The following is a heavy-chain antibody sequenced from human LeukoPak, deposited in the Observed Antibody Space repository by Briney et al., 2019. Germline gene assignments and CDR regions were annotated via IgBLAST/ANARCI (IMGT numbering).Heavy chain of an antibody. V-gene: IGHV3-53*01. CDR3: ARENDYYDSSGWLDY. D-gene: IGHD3-22*01. J-gene: IGHJ4*02. CDR1: GFTVSSNY. Sequence: PGGSLRLSCAASGFTVSSNYMGWVRQAPGKGLEWVSVIYSGGSTYYADSVKGRFTISRDNSKNTLYLQMNSLRAEDTAVYYCARENDYYDSSGWLDYWGQGTLVTVPS. CDR2: IYSGGST.